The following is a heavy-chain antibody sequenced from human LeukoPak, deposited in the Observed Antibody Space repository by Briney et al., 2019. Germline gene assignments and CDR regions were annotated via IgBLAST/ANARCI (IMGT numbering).Heavy chain of an antibody. V-gene: IGHV3-21*01. CDR2: ISSSSSYI. CDR3: ASPSGNYGDYDY. Sequence: PGGSLRLSCAASGFTFSSYSMNRVRQAPGKGLEWVSSISSSSSYIYYADSVKGRFTISRDNAKNSLYLQMNSLRAEDTAVYYCASPSGNYGDYDYWGQGTLVTVSS. CDR1: GFTFSSYS. J-gene: IGHJ4*02. D-gene: IGHD4-17*01.